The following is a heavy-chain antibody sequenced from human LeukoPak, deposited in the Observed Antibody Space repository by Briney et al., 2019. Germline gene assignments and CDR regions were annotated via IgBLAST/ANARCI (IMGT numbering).Heavy chain of an antibody. CDR3: AKGSRNTGFDY. V-gene: IGHV3-23*01. D-gene: IGHD1-26*01. Sequence: GGSLRLSCAGSGFTFSSYPMTWVRQAPGKGLDWVSTIDTSGNTDYADSVKGRFTISRDNSKNTLYLQMNSLRVEDTAVYYCAKGSRNTGFDYWGQGTLVTVSS. CDR1: GFTFSSYP. J-gene: IGHJ4*02. CDR2: IDTSGNT.